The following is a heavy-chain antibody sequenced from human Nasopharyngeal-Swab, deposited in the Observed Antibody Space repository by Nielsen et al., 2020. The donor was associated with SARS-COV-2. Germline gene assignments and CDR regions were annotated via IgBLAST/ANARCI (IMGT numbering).Heavy chain of an antibody. CDR1: GFTFRSFG. CDR2: ISYDGSLK. J-gene: IGHJ4*01. Sequence: GGSLRLTCAASGFTFRSFGMHWVRQAPGKGLEWVALISYDGSLKHYANSVKGRFTISRDNSKNLLYLQMTSLRVEDTAVYFCASRGNNQYLDYWGHGALLTVSS. CDR3: ASRGNNQYLDY. D-gene: IGHD2/OR15-2a*01. V-gene: IGHV3-30*03.